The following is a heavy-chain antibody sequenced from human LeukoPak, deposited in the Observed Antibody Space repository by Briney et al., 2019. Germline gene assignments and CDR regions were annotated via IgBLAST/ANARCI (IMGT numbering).Heavy chain of an antibody. CDR3: ARAGGGDIVVAFAFDF. V-gene: IGHV3-7*05. D-gene: IGHD2-15*01. CDR2: INQDGSEK. CDR1: GFTFSNYW. J-gene: IGHJ3*01. Sequence: GGSLRLSCAASGFTFSNYWMSWVRQAPGKGLEWVAHINQDGSEKYYVDSVKGQFTISRDNAKNSLYLQMNSLRAEDTAVDYCARAGGGDIVVAFAFDFWGQGTMVTVSS.